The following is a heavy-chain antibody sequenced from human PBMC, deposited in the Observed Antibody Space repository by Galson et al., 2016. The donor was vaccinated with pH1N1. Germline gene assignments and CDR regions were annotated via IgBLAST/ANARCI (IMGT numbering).Heavy chain of an antibody. V-gene: IGHV1-69*04. J-gene: IGHJ4*02. CDR2: MIPILGMT. Sequence: SVKVSCKASGVTFSTFAITWVRQAPGQGLEWMGRMIPILGMTNYAQRFHGRVTITADTSTYTAYMELSSLRSDDTAMYYCARDRHYGDDRAFDHWGRGTLVTVSS. CDR3: ARDRHYGDDRAFDH. D-gene: IGHD5-12*01. CDR1: GVTFSTFA.